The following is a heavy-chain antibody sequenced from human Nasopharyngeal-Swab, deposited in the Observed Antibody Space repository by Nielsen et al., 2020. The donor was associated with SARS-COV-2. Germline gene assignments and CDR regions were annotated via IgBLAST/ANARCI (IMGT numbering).Heavy chain of an antibody. V-gene: IGHV3-49*03. D-gene: IGHD1-26*01. CDR3: SRIVSGKSGNYYYYMDV. CDR1: GFTFGDYA. J-gene: IGHJ6*03. CDR2: IRSKAKGGTT. Sequence: SLRLSCTASGFTFGDYAMIWFRQAPGKGLEWVGFIRSKAKGGTTEYAASVNGRFTISRDDSKSIAYLQMNSLKTEDTAVYYCSRIVSGKSGNYYYYMDVWGKGTTVTVSS.